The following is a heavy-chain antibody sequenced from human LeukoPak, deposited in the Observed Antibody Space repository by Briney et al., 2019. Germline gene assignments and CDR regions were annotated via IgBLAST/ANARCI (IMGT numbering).Heavy chain of an antibody. D-gene: IGHD2-2*02. Sequence: GGSLRLSCAASGFTFSSYAMSWVRQAPGKGLEWVSAISGSGGSTYYADSVKGRFTISRDNSKNTLYLQMNGLRAEDTAVYYCAKDRGPKRYCSSTSCYTGIHFDYWGQGTLVTVSS. CDR3: AKDRGPKRYCSSTSCYTGIHFDY. CDR2: ISGSGGST. V-gene: IGHV3-23*01. J-gene: IGHJ4*02. CDR1: GFTFSSYA.